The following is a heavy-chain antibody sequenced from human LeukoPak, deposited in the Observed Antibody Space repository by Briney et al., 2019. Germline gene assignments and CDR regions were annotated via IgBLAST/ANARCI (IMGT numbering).Heavy chain of an antibody. CDR2: IIPIFGTA. J-gene: IGHJ4*02. CDR1: GGTFSSYA. V-gene: IGHV1-69*13. Sequence: SVKVSCKASGGTFSSYAISWVRQAPGQGLEWMGGIIPIFGTANYAQKFQGRVTITADESTSTAYMELSSLRSEDAAVYYCASPLSDYGDYEGVFDYWGQGTLVAVSS. CDR3: ASPLSDYGDYEGVFDY. D-gene: IGHD4-17*01.